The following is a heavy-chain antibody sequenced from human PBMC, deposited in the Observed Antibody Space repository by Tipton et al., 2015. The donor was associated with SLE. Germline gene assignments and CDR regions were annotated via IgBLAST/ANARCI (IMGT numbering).Heavy chain of an antibody. D-gene: IGHD2-8*01. CDR2: INQSGST. J-gene: IGHJ3*02. CDR3: ARKWDI. CDR1: GGSLSDDY. V-gene: IGHV4-34*01. Sequence: LRLSCTVSGGSLSDDYWSWVCQSPGKGLEYIGEINQSGSTFYNPSLKSRVTLSLETSKTQFSLRLNSVNAGDTAVYYCARKWDIWGQGTMVTVSS.